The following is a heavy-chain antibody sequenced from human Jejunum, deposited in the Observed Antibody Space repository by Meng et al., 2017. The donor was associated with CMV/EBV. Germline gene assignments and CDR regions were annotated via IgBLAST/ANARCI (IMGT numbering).Heavy chain of an antibody. CDR2: IYYSGAS. J-gene: IGHJ4*02. Sequence: QAKAKVSCPGVWTPPQALSLTCSFSGGCISSGDYYLRWIRQSPEKGLEWIGFIYYSGASYSTPSLRSRVTMSMDTSTNQFSLRLNSVTAADTGVYFCARDRGYSSGWGVFDYWGRGTLVTGSS. V-gene: IGHV4-30-4*01. CDR1: GGCISSGDYY. D-gene: IGHD6-19*01. CDR3: ARDRGYSSGWGVFDY.